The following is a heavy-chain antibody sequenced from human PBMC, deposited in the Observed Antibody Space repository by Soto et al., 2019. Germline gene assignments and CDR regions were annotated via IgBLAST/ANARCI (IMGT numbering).Heavy chain of an antibody. Sequence: PSQTLSLTCTVSGGSISSHYWSWIRQPPGKGLEWIGYIYYSGSTNYNPSLKSRVTISVDTSKNQFSLKLSSVTAADTAVYYCARVCSGGSCYSYYKVMDVGGKGPTVTAS. V-gene: IGHV4-59*11. J-gene: IGHJ6*04. D-gene: IGHD2-15*01. CDR3: ARVCSGGSCYSYYKVMDV. CDR2: IYYSGST. CDR1: GGSISSHY.